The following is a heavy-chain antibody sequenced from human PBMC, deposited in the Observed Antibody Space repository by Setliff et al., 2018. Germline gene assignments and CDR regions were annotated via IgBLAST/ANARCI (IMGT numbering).Heavy chain of an antibody. CDR3: PRYYNFWSGSAHYYYYGMDV. J-gene: IGHJ6*02. CDR2: ISGSGGST. Sequence: GGSLRLSCAASGFTFSSYAMSWVRQAPGKGLEWVSAISGSGGSTYYADSVKGRFTISRDNSKNTLYLQMNSLRAEDTAVYYCPRYYNFWSGSAHYYYYGMDVWGQGTTVTVSS. V-gene: IGHV3-23*01. CDR1: GFTFSSYA. D-gene: IGHD3-3*01.